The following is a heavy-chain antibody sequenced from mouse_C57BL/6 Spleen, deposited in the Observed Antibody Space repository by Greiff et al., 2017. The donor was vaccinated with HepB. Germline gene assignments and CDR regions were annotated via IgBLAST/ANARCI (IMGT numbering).Heavy chain of an antibody. V-gene: IGHV14-4*01. D-gene: IGHD2-3*01. Sequence: EVQLQQSGAELVRPGASVKLSCTASGFNIKDDYMHWVKQRPEQGLEWIGWIDPENGDTEYASKFQGKATITADTSSNTAYLQLSSLTSEDTAVYYYTTGDGSYYFDYWRQGTTLTVSS. CDR2: IDPENGDT. J-gene: IGHJ2*01. CDR3: TTGDGSYYFDY. CDR1: GFNIKDDY.